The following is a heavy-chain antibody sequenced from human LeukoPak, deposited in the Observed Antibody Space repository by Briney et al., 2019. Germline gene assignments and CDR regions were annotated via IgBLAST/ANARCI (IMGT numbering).Heavy chain of an antibody. J-gene: IGHJ4*02. Sequence: KPSETLSLTCAVYGGSFSGYYWSWIRQPPGKGLEWIGEINHSGSTNYNPSLKSRVTISVDTSKNQFSLKLSSVTAADTAVYYCARGGEDEYYGSGSYSLDYWGQGTLVTVSS. V-gene: IGHV4-34*01. D-gene: IGHD3-10*01. CDR2: INHSGST. CDR1: GGSFSGYY. CDR3: ARGGEDEYYGSGSYSLDY.